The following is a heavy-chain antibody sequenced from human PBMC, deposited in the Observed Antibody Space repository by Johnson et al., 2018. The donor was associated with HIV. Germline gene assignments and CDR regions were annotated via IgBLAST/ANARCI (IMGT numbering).Heavy chain of an antibody. CDR2: IYSGGST. J-gene: IGHJ3*02. CDR1: GFTVSSNY. Sequence: VQLVESGGGLIQPGGSLRLSCAASGFTVSSNYMSWVRQAPGKGLEWVSVIYSGGSTYYADSVKGRFTISRDNSKNTLYLQMNSLRAEDTAVYYSARGGAGGNSEGAFDIWGQGTMVTVSS. V-gene: IGHV3-53*01. D-gene: IGHD4-23*01. CDR3: ARGGAGGNSEGAFDI.